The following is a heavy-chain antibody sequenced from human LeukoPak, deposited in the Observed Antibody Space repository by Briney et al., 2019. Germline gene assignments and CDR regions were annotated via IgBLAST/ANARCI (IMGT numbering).Heavy chain of an antibody. J-gene: IGHJ6*02. CDR2: IIPIFGTA. CDR1: GGTFSSYA. Sequence: SVKVSCKASGGTFSSYAISWVRQAPGQGLEWMGGIIPIFGTANYAQKFQGRVTITADESTSTAYVELSSLRSEDTAVYYCARGGPAYDSSGYYGMDVWGQGTTVTVSS. CDR3: ARGGPAYDSSGYYGMDV. V-gene: IGHV1-69*01. D-gene: IGHD3-22*01.